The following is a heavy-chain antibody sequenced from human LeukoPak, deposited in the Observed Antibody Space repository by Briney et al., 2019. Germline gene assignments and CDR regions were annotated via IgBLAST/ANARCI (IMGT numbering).Heavy chain of an antibody. J-gene: IGHJ4*02. V-gene: IGHV1-18*01. D-gene: IGHD6-19*01. CDR2: ISAYNGNT. CDR1: GYTFTSYG. Sequence: ASVKVSCKASGYTFTSYGISWVRQAPGQGLEWMGWISAYNGNTNYAQKLQGRVTMTTDISTSTAYMELRSLRSDDTAVYYCARDRIAVAGPGVSDYWGQGTLVTVSS. CDR3: ARDRIAVAGPGVSDY.